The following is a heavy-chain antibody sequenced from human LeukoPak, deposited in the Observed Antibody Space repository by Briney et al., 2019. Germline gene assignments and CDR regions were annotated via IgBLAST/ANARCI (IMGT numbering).Heavy chain of an antibody. CDR1: GGTFSSYG. CDR3: ARDRIAVAATDGGAFDI. V-gene: IGHV1-69*01. Sequence: SVKVSCKASGGTFSSYGITWVRQAPGQGLEWMGGIIPIFGTTNYTQKFQGRITITADESTSTAYMELSSLRSEDTAVYYCARDRIAVAATDGGAFDIWGQGTMVTVSS. D-gene: IGHD6-19*01. J-gene: IGHJ3*02. CDR2: IIPIFGTT.